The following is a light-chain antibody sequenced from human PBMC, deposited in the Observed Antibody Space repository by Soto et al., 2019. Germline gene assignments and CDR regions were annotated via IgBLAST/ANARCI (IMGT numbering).Light chain of an antibody. CDR2: GNI. CDR3: QSYDSSLVAWV. V-gene: IGLV1-40*01. J-gene: IGLJ3*02. CDR1: SSNLGTGYD. Sequence: QSVLTQPPSVSGAPGQRGTIPCTGNSSNLGTGYDVNWYQQLPQTAPKLLIYGNINRPSGVPDRFSGSKSGTSASLAITGIQAEDEADYFCQSYDSSLVAWVFGGGTKVTVL.